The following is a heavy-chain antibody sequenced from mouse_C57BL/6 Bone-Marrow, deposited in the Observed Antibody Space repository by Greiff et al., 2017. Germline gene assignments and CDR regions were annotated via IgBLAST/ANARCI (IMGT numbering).Heavy chain of an antibody. CDR3: ARKRGYFDV. V-gene: IGHV5-17*01. J-gene: IGHJ1*03. Sequence: EVHLVESGGGLVKPGGSLKLSCAASGFTFSDYGMHWVRQAPEKGLEWVAYISSGSSTIYYADTVKGRFTISRDNAKNTLFLRMTSLRSEDTAMYYCARKRGYFDVWGTGTTVTVSS. CDR2: ISSGSSTI. CDR1: GFTFSDYG.